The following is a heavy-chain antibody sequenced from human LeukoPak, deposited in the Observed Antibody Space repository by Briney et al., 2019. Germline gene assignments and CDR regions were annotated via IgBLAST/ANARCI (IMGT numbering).Heavy chain of an antibody. J-gene: IGHJ4*02. CDR2: IYTDGST. CDR3: ATFRSGFGEYY. CDR1: GFTVSSDY. V-gene: IGHV3-66*01. Sequence: GGSLRLSCATSGFTVSSDYMSWVRQAPGKGLEWVSVIYTDGSTYYPDSVKDRFTISRDNSKNTLDLQMNGLRIEDTGLYFCATFRSGFGEYYWGQGTLVTVSS. D-gene: IGHD3-10*01.